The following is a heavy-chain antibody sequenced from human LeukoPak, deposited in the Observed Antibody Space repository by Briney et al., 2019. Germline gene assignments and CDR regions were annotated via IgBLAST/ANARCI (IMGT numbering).Heavy chain of an antibody. V-gene: IGHV3-48*03. CDR2: ISSSGSAI. Sequence: PGGSLRLSCAASGFTFRSYEMNWVRQAPGKGLEWVSFISSSGSAIYYADSVKGRFTISRDNAKNSLYLQMNSLRAEDTALYYCVRDGRYCSGGRCFPIWGQGTLVTVST. D-gene: IGHD2-15*01. CDR1: GFTFRSYE. J-gene: IGHJ4*02. CDR3: VRDGRYCSGGRCFPI.